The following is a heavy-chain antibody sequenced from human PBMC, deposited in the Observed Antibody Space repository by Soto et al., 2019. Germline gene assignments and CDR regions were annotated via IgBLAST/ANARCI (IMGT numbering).Heavy chain of an antibody. CDR1: GGSFSGYY. D-gene: IGHD3-16*01. Sequence: QVQLQQWGAGLLKPSETLSLTCAVYGGSFSGYYWSWIRQPPGKGLEWIGEINHSGSTNYNPSLKSRVTISVDTSKNQFSLKLSSVTAADTAVYYCALGRTLSKTFDYWGQGTLVTVSS. CDR3: ALGRTLSKTFDY. J-gene: IGHJ4*02. V-gene: IGHV4-34*01. CDR2: INHSGST.